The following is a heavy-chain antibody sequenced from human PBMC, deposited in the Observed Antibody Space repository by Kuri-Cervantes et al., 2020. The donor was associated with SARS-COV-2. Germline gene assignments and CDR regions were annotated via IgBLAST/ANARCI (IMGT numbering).Heavy chain of an antibody. CDR3: ARASGGYQSRRYYYYMDV. CDR1: GYTFTSYY. Sequence: ASVKVSCKASGYTFTSYYMHWVRQAPGQGLEWMGIINPSGGSTSYAQKFQGRVTMTRDTSTSTVYMELSSLRSEDTAVYYCARASGGYQSRRYYYYMDVWGKGTTVTVSS. CDR2: INPSGGST. V-gene: IGHV1-46*01. J-gene: IGHJ6*03. D-gene: IGHD5-12*01.